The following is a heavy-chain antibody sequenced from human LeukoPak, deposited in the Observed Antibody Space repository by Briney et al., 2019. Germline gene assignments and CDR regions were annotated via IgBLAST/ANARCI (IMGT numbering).Heavy chain of an antibody. CDR2: INPSGGST. CDR1: GYSFTTYY. CDR3: AREIVVVPSAMGFDP. D-gene: IGHD2-2*01. V-gene: IGHV1-46*01. Sequence: ASVTVSCKASGYSFTTYYIHWVRQAPGQGLEWMGVINPSGGSTSFAQKFQARPTMTRDTSTSTVYMELSGLSSEDTAVYYCAREIVVVPSAMGFDPWGQGTLVTVSS. J-gene: IGHJ5*02.